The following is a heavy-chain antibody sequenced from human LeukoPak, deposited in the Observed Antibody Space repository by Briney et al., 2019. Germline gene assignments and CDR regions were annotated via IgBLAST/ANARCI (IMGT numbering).Heavy chain of an antibody. Sequence: GGSLRFSCAASGFTFSDYYMSWIRQAPGKGLEWVSYISSSSSYTNYADSVKGRFTISRDNAKNSLYLQMNSLRAEDTAVYYCARVRSRGVIIDWGQGTLVTVSS. D-gene: IGHD3-10*01. CDR1: GFTFSDYY. V-gene: IGHV3-11*06. J-gene: IGHJ4*02. CDR2: ISSSSSYT. CDR3: ARVRSRGVIID.